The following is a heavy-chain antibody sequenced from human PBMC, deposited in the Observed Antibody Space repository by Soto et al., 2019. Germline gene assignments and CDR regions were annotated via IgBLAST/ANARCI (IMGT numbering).Heavy chain of an antibody. Sequence: PGGSLRLSCAASGFTFSSYGMHWVRQAPGKGLEWVAVIWYDGSNKYYADSVKGRFTISRDNSKNTLYLQMNSLRAEDTAVYYCARLRYFDWLYHYYYGMDVWGQGTTVTVSS. V-gene: IGHV3-33*01. CDR3: ARLRYFDWLYHYYYGMDV. J-gene: IGHJ6*02. D-gene: IGHD3-9*01. CDR1: GFTFSSYG. CDR2: IWYDGSNK.